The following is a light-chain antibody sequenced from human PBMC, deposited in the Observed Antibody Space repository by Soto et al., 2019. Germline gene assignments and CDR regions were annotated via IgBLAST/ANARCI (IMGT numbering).Light chain of an antibody. CDR1: QSVSSN. CDR3: QQRSDWPWT. Sequence: EIVMTQPPATLSVTPGERTTLSRRASQSVSSNLAWYQQKPGQAPRLLIYGASTRATGIPARFSGSGSGTEFTLTISSLQSEDFAVYYCQQRSDWPWTFGQGTKVDI. V-gene: IGKV3-15*01. J-gene: IGKJ1*01. CDR2: GAS.